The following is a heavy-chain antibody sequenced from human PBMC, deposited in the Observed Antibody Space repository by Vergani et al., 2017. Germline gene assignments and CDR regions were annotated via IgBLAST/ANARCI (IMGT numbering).Heavy chain of an antibody. CDR3: AREGGGCSSTSCYDYFYYMDV. D-gene: IGHD2-2*01. V-gene: IGHV1-69*01. J-gene: IGHJ6*03. CDR2: IIPIFGTA. Sequence: QVQLVQSGAEVKKPGSSVKVSCKASGGTFSSYAISWVRQAPGQGLEWMGGIIPIFGTANYAQKFQGRVTITADESTSTAYMELGSLRSEDTAGYYGAREGGGCSSTSCYDYFYYMDVWGKGTTVTVSS. CDR1: GGTFSSYA.